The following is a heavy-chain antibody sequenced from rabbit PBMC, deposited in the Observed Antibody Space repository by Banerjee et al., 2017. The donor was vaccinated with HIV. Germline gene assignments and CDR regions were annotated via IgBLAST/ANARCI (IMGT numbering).Heavy chain of an antibody. CDR1: GFSFSSNYD. D-gene: IGHD4-2*01. Sequence: QSLEESGGDLVKPGASLTLTCTASGFSFSSNYDMCWVRQAPGKGLELIACMDTGNTYYANWAKGRFTISSHNAQNTLYLQLNSLTAADTATYFCARDHGYAGAAYSTNLWGPGTLVTVS. CDR2: MDTGNT. CDR3: ARDHGYAGAAYSTNL. J-gene: IGHJ4*01. V-gene: IGHV1S40*01.